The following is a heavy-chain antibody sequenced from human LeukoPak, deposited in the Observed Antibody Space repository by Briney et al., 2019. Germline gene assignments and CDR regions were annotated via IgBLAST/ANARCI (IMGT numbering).Heavy chain of an antibody. CDR3: ARGRPWYSNDAFDL. Sequence: SETLSLTCAVYGGSFSGYYWSWIRQPPGKGLEWIGEINHSGSTNYNPSLKSRVTISVDTSKNQFSLKLSSVTAADTAVYYCARGRPWYSNDAFDLWGQGTMVTVSS. J-gene: IGHJ3*01. V-gene: IGHV4-34*01. CDR2: INHSGST. CDR1: GGSFSGYY. D-gene: IGHD6-13*01.